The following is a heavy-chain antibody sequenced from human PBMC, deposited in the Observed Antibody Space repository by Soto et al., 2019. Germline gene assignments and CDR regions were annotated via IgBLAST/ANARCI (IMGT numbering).Heavy chain of an antibody. D-gene: IGHD2-15*01. CDR2: IYYSGST. V-gene: IGHV4-31*03. Sequence: QVQLQESGPGLVKPSQTLSLTCTVSGGSISSGGYYWSWIRQHPGKGLEWIGYIYYSGSTYYNPSLKSRVTISVDTSKNQFPLKLSSVTAADTAVYYCAREVCSGGSCYGMDVWGQGTTVTVSS. CDR3: AREVCSGGSCYGMDV. J-gene: IGHJ6*02. CDR1: GGSISSGGYY.